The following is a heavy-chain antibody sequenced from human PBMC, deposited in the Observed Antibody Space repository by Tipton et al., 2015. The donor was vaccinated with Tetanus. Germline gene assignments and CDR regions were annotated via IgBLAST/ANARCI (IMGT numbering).Heavy chain of an antibody. CDR1: GFTFSSYW. J-gene: IGHJ6*02. D-gene: IGHD3-22*01. V-gene: IGHV3-7*01. CDR3: ARWDYYDSSSRDYYYYGMDV. CDR2: IKQDGSEK. Sequence: CAASGFTFSSYWMSWVRKAPGKGLERVANIKQDGSEKYYVDSVKGRFTISRDNAKNSLYLQMNSLRAEDTAVYYCARWDYYDSSSRDYYYYGMDVWGQGTTVTVSS.